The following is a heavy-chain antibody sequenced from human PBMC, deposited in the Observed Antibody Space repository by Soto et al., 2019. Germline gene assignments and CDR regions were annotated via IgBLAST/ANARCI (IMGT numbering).Heavy chain of an antibody. V-gene: IGHV3-21*01. CDR1: GFTFSTYS. D-gene: IGHD3-10*01. Sequence: GGSLRLSCTASGFTFSTYSMSWVRQAPGKGLEWVSSISSSGSYMYYVDSVKGRFTISRDNAKNSLYLQMNSLRAEDTAAYYCARDLAYGSGSYYDYWGQGTLVTVSS. CDR2: ISSSGSYM. CDR3: ARDLAYGSGSYYDY. J-gene: IGHJ4*02.